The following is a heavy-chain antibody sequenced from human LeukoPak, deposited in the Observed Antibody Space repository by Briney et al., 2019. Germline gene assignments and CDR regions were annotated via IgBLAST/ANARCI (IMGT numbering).Heavy chain of an antibody. CDR1: GFTFSSYG. D-gene: IGHD3-9*01. CDR3: AKTKYYDILTGYSRHNYFDY. Sequence: GGSLRLSRAASGFTFSSYGMHWVRQAPGKGLEWVAVISYDGSNKYYADSVKGRFTISRDNSKNTLYLQMNSLRAEDTAVYYCAKTKYYDILTGYSRHNYFDYWGQGTLVTVSS. V-gene: IGHV3-30*18. CDR2: ISYDGSNK. J-gene: IGHJ4*02.